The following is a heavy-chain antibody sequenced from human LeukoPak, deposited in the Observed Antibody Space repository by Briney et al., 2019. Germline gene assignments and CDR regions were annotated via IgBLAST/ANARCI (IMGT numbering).Heavy chain of an antibody. CDR2: IKENSVGGTI. D-gene: IGHD6-13*01. V-gene: IGHV3-15*01. CDR3: AKTPLPYSSSWYPFDY. J-gene: IGHJ4*02. Sequence: PGGSLRLSCGASGFTFNKAWMSWVRQTPGKGLEWVGRIKENSVGGTIDYAAPVQGRFTISRDDSKNTVYLQMNSLRAEDTAVYYCAKTPLPYSSSWYPFDYWGQGTLVTVSS. CDR1: GFTFNKAW.